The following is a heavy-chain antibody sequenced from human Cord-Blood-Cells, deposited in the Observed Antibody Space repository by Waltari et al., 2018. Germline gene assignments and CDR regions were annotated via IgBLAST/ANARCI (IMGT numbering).Heavy chain of an antibody. CDR3: ARAYSSSYYFDY. D-gene: IGHD6-6*01. Sequence: QLQLQQSGPGLVKPSETLSLTCTVSGGSISSSSYYWGWIRQPPGKGVEWIGSIYYSGGTYPHPSLKSRVTISVDTAKNQFSLKLSSVTAADTAVYYCARAYSSSYYFDYWGQATLVTVSS. V-gene: IGHV4-39*01. J-gene: IGHJ4*02. CDR1: GGSISSSSYY. CDR2: IYYSGGT.